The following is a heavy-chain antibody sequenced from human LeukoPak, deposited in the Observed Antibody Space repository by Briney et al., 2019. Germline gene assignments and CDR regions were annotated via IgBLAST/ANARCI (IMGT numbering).Heavy chain of an antibody. V-gene: IGHV4-34*01. CDR1: GGSFSGYY. CDR3: ARGFAVTTLRYFDY. J-gene: IGHJ4*02. Sequence: QSSETLSLTCAVYGGSFSGYYWSWIRQPPGKGLEWIGEINHSGSTNYNPSLKSRVTISVDTSKNQFSLKLSSVTAADTAVYYCARGFAVTTLRYFDYWGQETLVTVSS. CDR2: INHSGST. D-gene: IGHD4-17*01.